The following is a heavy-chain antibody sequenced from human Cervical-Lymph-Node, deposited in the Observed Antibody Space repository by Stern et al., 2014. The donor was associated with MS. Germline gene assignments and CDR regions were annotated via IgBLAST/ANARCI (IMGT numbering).Heavy chain of an antibody. J-gene: IGHJ6*02. D-gene: IGHD3-3*01. Sequence: VQLVQSGRELKEPGTSVKVSCEASGFTFSSSVVQWVRQSRGERLEWIGGIVVGSGNTDYAQRFQERVTITRDRSTNTAYMEMTSLRSDDTAEYFCAADLFHRDVPVDVWGQGTTVIVSS. CDR1: GFTFSSSV. CDR3: AADLFHRDVPVDV. V-gene: IGHV1-58*01. CDR2: IVVGSGNT.